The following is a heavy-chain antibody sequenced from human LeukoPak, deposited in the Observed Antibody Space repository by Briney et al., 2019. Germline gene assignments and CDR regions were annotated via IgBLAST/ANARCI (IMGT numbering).Heavy chain of an antibody. D-gene: IGHD5-18*01. V-gene: IGHV1-18*01. CDR1: GGTFSSYA. CDR2: ISAYNGNT. CDR3: AGGYSYGELDY. J-gene: IGHJ4*02. Sequence: ASVKVSCKASGGTFSSYAISWVRQAPGQGLEWMGWISAYNGNTNSQKLQGRVTMTTDTSTSTAYMELRSLRSDDTAVYYCAGGYSYGELDYWGQGTLVTVSS.